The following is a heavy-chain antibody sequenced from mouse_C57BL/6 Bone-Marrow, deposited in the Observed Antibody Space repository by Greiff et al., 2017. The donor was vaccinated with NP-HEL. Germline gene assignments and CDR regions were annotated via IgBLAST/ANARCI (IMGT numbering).Heavy chain of an antibody. Sequence: VQLQESGAELVKPGASVKVSCKASGYTFTSYWMHWVKQRPGQGLEWIGRIHPSDSDTNYNQKFKGKATLTVDKSSSTAYMQLSSLTSEDSAVYYCAAIYYDYDGFAYWGQGTLVTVSA. V-gene: IGHV1-74*01. J-gene: IGHJ3*01. D-gene: IGHD2-4*01. CDR3: AAIYYDYDGFAY. CDR1: GYTFTSYW. CDR2: IHPSDSDT.